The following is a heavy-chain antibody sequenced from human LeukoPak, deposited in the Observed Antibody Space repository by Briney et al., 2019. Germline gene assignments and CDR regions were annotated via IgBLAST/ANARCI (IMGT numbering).Heavy chain of an antibody. CDR3: ARVRMVRGVIINNWFDP. CDR1: GGSFSGYY. J-gene: IGHJ5*02. D-gene: IGHD3-10*01. Sequence: SETLSLTCAVYGGSFSGYYWSWIRQHPGKGLEWIGYIYYSGSTYYNPSLKSRVTISVDTSKNQFSLKLSSVTAADTAVYYCARVRMVRGVIINNWFDPWGQGTLVTVSS. CDR2: IYYSGST. V-gene: IGHV4-31*11.